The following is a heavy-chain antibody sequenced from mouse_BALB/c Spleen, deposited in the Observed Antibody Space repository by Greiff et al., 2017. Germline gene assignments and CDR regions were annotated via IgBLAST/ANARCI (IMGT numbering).Heavy chain of an antibody. CDR3: AKNWDYYAMDY. CDR1: GYSITSDYA. V-gene: IGHV3-2*02. D-gene: IGHD4-1*01. J-gene: IGHJ4*01. CDR2: ISYSGST. Sequence: EVQGVESGPGLVKPSQSLSLTCTVTGYSITSDYAWNWIRQFPGNKLEWMGYISYSGSTSYNPSLKSRISITRDTSKNQFFLQLNSVTTEDTATYYCAKNWDYYAMDYWGQGTSVTVSS.